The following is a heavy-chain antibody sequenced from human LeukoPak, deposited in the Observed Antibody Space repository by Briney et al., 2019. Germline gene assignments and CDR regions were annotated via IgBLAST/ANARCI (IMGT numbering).Heavy chain of an antibody. D-gene: IGHD6-6*01. CDR2: TYYRSTWYN. J-gene: IGHJ4*02. CDR1: GDSVSSNSVT. CDR3: ARGAFPGSSSRDGFDY. Sequence: QTLSLTCAISGDSVSSNSVTWNWIRQSPSRGLEWLGRTYYRSTWYNDYAVSVRGRITVNPDTSKNQFSLHLNSVTPEDTAVYYCARGAFPGSSSRDGFDYWGQGTLVTVSS. V-gene: IGHV6-1*01.